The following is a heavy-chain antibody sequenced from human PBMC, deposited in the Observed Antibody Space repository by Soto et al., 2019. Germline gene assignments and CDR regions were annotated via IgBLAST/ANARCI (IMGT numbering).Heavy chain of an antibody. V-gene: IGHV4-34*01. D-gene: IGHD3-22*01. Sequence: QVQLQQWGAGLLKPSETLSLTCAVYGGSFSGYYWSWIRQPPGKGLEWIGEINHSGSTNYNPSLKSRVTISVDTSKNQFSLKLSSVTAADTAVYYCARERYEYYDSSGYYYYYGMDVWGQGTTVTVSS. CDR2: INHSGST. J-gene: IGHJ6*02. CDR1: GGSFSGYY. CDR3: ARERYEYYDSSGYYYYYGMDV.